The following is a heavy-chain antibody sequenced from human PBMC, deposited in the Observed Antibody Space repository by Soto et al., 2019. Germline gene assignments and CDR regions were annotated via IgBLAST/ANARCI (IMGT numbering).Heavy chain of an antibody. J-gene: IGHJ6*03. Sequence: ASVKVSCKASGYTFTNYGITWVRQAPGQGLEWMGWISAYNGDTHYTQRLQGRVTMTTDTSTSTAYMELRGLRSDDTAVYYCVRVRQLVGCFYYYMDVWGKGTTVTVSS. CDR3: VRVRQLVGCFYYYMDV. D-gene: IGHD6-6*01. CDR1: GYTFTNYG. V-gene: IGHV1-18*01. CDR2: ISAYNGDT.